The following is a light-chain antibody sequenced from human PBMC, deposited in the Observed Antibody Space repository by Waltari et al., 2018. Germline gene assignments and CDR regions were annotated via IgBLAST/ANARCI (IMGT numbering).Light chain of an antibody. Sequence: QSGLTQPPSASGSPGQSVTIPCTGSSSDVGASNYVTWYQQHPGKAPKLIIYERSKRPSGVPVLLSGSKAGNPASLTVSRLQAEDEAEYHCSAYGGRDNPWVFGGGTKLTVL. CDR2: ERS. CDR3: SAYGGRDNPWV. V-gene: IGLV2-8*01. CDR1: SSDVGASNY. J-gene: IGLJ3*02.